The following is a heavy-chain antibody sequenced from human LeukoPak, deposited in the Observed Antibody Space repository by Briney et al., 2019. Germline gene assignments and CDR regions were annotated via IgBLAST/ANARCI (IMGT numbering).Heavy chain of an antibody. J-gene: IGHJ6*02. CDR3: ARDSGWSGYYYYGMDV. CDR1: GGSISSYY. V-gene: IGHV4-4*07. Sequence: SETLSLTCTVSGGSISSYYWSWIRQPAGKGLEWIGRIYTSGSTNYNPSLKSRVTMSVDTSKNQFSLKLSSVTAADTAVYYCARDSGWSGYYYYGMDVWGQGTTVTVSS. D-gene: IGHD6-19*01. CDR2: IYTSGST.